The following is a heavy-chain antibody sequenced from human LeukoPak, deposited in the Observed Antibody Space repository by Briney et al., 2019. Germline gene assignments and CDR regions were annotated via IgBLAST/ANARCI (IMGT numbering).Heavy chain of an antibody. CDR2: IYYSGST. V-gene: IGHV4-30-4*08. J-gene: IGHJ4*02. Sequence: PSETLSLTCTVSGGSISSGDYYWSWLRQPPGTGLEWIGYIYYSGSTYYNPSLKSRVTISVDTSKNQFSLKLSSVTAADTAVYYCARGSHSYCGGDCYYVWFDYWGQGTLVTVSS. CDR1: GGSISSGDYY. CDR3: ARGSHSYCGGDCYYVWFDY. D-gene: IGHD2-21*01.